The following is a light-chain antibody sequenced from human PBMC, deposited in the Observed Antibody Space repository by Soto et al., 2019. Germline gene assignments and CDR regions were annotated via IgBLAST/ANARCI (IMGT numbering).Light chain of an antibody. J-gene: IGKJ1*01. V-gene: IGKV1-39*01. CDR1: QSISNH. Sequence: DSQMTPSPAALSASVADRVIITCRASQSISNHLNWYQQKPGKAPKLLIFAASSLQSGVPSRFSGSRSGPDFTLTISSLQPEDFATYYCQQSYSSPPTFGQGTKVDIK. CDR2: AAS. CDR3: QQSYSSPPT.